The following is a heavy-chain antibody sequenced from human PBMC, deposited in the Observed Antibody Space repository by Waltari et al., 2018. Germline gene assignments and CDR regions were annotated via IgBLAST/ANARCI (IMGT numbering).Heavy chain of an antibody. Sequence: EVQLLESGGGLLRPGGSLRLSCTPPEFTFGRFSMGWVRQAPGKGLEWVSSIGSSGANTYYANSVKGRFTVSRDNSKNTVYLQINSLRAEDTATYYCVKDRPDWPIDYWGQGTLVTVSS. CDR1: EFTFGRFS. V-gene: IGHV3-23*01. CDR2: IGSSGANT. J-gene: IGHJ4*02. CDR3: VKDRPDWPIDY. D-gene: IGHD3-9*01.